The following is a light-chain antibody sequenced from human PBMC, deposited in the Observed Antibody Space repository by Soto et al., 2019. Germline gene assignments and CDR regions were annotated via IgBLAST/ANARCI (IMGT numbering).Light chain of an antibody. CDR2: DAS. V-gene: IGKV3-20*01. Sequence: EIVLTQSLCTLSLSPGERATLSCRASQSVGNDYLAWYQQKPGQAPRLLIDDASNRAAGIPDRFSGSGSGTDFTLTISRLEPEDFAVYYCQQCATSPLTFGQGTRVDIK. CDR1: QSVGNDY. J-gene: IGKJ1*01. CDR3: QQCATSPLT.